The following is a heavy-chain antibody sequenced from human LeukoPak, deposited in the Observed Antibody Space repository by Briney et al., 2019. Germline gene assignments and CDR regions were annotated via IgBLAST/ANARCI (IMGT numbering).Heavy chain of an antibody. Sequence: GESLKISCKGSGYSFTSYWIGWVRQMPGKGLEWMGIIYPGDCDTRYSPSFQGQVTISADKSISTAYLQWSSLKASDTAMYYCARRRYCGGDCYDRAFDIWGQGTMVTVSS. D-gene: IGHD2-21*02. CDR1: GYSFTSYW. J-gene: IGHJ3*02. V-gene: IGHV5-51*01. CDR2: IYPGDCDT. CDR3: ARRRYCGGDCYDRAFDI.